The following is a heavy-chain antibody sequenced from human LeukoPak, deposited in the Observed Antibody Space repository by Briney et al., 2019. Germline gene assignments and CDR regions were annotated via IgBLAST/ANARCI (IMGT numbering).Heavy chain of an antibody. Sequence: SQTLSLTCTVSGGSISGDGYYWSWIRQHPGKGLEWIGYIYYSGSAYYNPSLKSRVTISVDTSKNQFSLKLGSVTAADTAVYYCARAPMVRGVITVDYWGQGTLVTVSS. V-gene: IGHV4-31*03. J-gene: IGHJ4*02. CDR1: GGSISGDGYY. D-gene: IGHD3-10*01. CDR2: IYYSGSA. CDR3: ARAPMVRGVITVDY.